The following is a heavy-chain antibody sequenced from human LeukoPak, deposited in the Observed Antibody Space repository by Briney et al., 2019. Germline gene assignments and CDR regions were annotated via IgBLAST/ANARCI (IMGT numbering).Heavy chain of an antibody. CDR2: IKSKTDGGTT. Sequence: GGSLRLSCAASGFTFSNAWMSWVRQAPGKGLEWVGRIKSKTDGGTTDYAAPVKDRFTISRDDSKNTLYLQMNSLKTEDTAVYYCTTAYYYDSSAQDWGQGTLVTVSS. V-gene: IGHV3-15*01. J-gene: IGHJ4*02. CDR1: GFTFSNAW. CDR3: TTAYYYDSSAQD. D-gene: IGHD3-22*01.